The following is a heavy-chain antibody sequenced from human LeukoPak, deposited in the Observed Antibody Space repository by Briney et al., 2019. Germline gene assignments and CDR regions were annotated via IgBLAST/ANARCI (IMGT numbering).Heavy chain of an antibody. CDR2: INPGGNKK. V-gene: IGHV3-74*01. D-gene: IGHD5-12*01. CDR1: GLMFNGYW. CDR3: VRVSDAYDSFLDY. J-gene: IGHJ4*02. Sequence: GGSLRLSCAASGLMFNGYWMHWFRQVPGKGLAWVSEINPGGNKKNYADSVWGRFTISRDNAKHSLFLQMNSLRAEAPAVYYCVRVSDAYDSFLDYWGQGTLVTVSS.